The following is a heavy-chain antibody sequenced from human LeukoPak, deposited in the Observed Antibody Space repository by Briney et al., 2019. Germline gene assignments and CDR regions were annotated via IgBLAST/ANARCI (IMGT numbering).Heavy chain of an antibody. Sequence: PSETLSLTCAVYGGSFSRYYWSWIRQSPGKGLEWIAEIDHRGDTNYNPSVKSRVTISVDTSKNQFSLKMRSLSAADTALYYCARGATISETGYSDFWGQGTLVTVSS. CDR1: GGSFSRYY. J-gene: IGHJ4*03. V-gene: IGHV4-34*01. D-gene: IGHD5-24*01. CDR3: ARGATISETGYSDF. CDR2: IDHRGDT.